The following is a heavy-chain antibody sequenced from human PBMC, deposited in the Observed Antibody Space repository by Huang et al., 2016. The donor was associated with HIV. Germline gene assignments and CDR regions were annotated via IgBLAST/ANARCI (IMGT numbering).Heavy chain of an antibody. CDR1: GFTFSSYW. V-gene: IGHV3-74*01. D-gene: IGHD7-27*01. CDR3: ARGTRLTGLWYFDL. CDR2: SKGDGSST. J-gene: IGHJ2*01. Sequence: EVQLVESGGGLVQPGGSLRLSCAASGFTFSSYWMHWVRQAPGKGLVWVSRSKGDGSSTNYADSVKGRFTISRDNAKNTLYVQVNSLRAEDTAVYYCARGTRLTGLWYFDLWGRGTLVIVSS.